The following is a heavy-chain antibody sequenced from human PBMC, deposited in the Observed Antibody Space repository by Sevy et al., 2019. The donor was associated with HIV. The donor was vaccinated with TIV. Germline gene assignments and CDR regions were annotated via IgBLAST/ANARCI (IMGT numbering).Heavy chain of an antibody. V-gene: IGHV3-21*01. CDR1: GFTFSSYS. Sequence: GGFLRLSCAASGFTFSSYSMNWVRQAPGKGLEWVSSISSSSSYIYYADSVKGRFTISRDNAKNSLYLQMNSLRAEDTAVYYCARMGYCSSTSCYQLSYGMDVWGQGTTVTVSS. CDR2: ISSSSSYI. D-gene: IGHD2-2*01. J-gene: IGHJ6*02. CDR3: ARMGYCSSTSCYQLSYGMDV.